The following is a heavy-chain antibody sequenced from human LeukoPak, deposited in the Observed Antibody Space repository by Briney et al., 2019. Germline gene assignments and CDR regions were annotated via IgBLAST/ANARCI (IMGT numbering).Heavy chain of an antibody. CDR2: ISSNGGST. Sequence: PGGSLRLSRSASGFTFSSHAMHWVRQAPGKGLEYVSAISSNGGSTYYADSVKGRFTISRDNSKNTLYLQMSSLRAEDTAVYYCVKSYDILTGAFDIWGQGTMVTVPS. J-gene: IGHJ3*02. D-gene: IGHD3-9*01. CDR1: GFTFSSHA. CDR3: VKSYDILTGAFDI. V-gene: IGHV3-64D*06.